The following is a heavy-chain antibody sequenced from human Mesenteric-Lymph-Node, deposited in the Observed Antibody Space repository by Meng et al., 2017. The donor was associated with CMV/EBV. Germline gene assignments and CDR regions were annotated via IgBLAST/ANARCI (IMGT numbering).Heavy chain of an antibody. Sequence: GGSLRLSCAASGFTFSSYAMSWVRQAPGKGLEWVSAISGSGGSTYYADSVKGRFTISRDSSQNTVSLQMNSLKPEDTAIYYCAKQSSGGYTYVSYYFDYWGQGTLVTVSS. CDR1: GFTFSSYA. CDR3: AKQSSGGYTYVSYYFDY. D-gene: IGHD5-18*01. CDR2: ISGSGGST. J-gene: IGHJ4*02. V-gene: IGHV3-23*01.